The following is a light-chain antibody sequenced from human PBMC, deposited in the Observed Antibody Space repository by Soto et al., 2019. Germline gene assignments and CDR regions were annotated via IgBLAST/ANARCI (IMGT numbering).Light chain of an antibody. CDR2: GNS. Sequence: QSVLTQTPSVSGAPGQRVTISCTGSSSNIGAGYDVHWYQQLPGTAPKLLIYGNSNRPSGVPDRFSGSKSGTSASLAITGLQAEDEADYYCQSYDSSVSGVVFGGGTKLTVL. CDR1: SSNIGAGYD. V-gene: IGLV1-40*01. CDR3: QSYDSSVSGVV. J-gene: IGLJ2*01.